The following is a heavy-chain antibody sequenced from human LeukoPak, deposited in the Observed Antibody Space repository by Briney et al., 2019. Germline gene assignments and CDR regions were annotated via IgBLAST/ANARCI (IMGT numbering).Heavy chain of an antibody. Sequence: ASVKVSCKASGYTFTSYGISWVRQAPGQGLEWMGWISAYNGSTNYAQKLQGRVTMTTDTSTSTAYMELRSLRSDDTAVYYCARVADVQLERPPYYYYGMDVWGQGTTVTVSS. V-gene: IGHV1-18*01. CDR3: ARVADVQLERPPYYYYGMDV. CDR1: GYTFTSYG. CDR2: ISAYNGST. J-gene: IGHJ6*02. D-gene: IGHD1-1*01.